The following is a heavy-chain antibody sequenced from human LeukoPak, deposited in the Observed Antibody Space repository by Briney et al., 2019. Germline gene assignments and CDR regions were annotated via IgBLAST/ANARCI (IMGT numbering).Heavy chain of an antibody. V-gene: IGHV3-23*01. Sequence: GGSLRLSCAASGFTFSSYDMSWVRQAPGKGLEWVSGISDTGGSTYYADSVKGRFTISRDNSKNTLYLQMNSLRAEDTAVYYCAKSPDPKGPKRWLDYWGQGTLVTVSS. CDR1: GFTFSSYD. D-gene: IGHD5-24*01. J-gene: IGHJ4*02. CDR3: AKSPDPKGPKRWLDY. CDR2: ISDTGGST.